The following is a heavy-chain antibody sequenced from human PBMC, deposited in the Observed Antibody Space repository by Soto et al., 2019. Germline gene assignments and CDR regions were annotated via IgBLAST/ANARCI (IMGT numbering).Heavy chain of an antibody. V-gene: IGHV3-23*01. CDR2: ISGSGADT. D-gene: IGHD3-3*01. CDR3: AKSPTFGVVTNYFVH. CDR1: GFSFSSFG. Sequence: EVQLLESGGSLVQPGGSLRLSCSASGFSFSSFGRSWVRQDPGKGLVWVSSISGSGADTFYGDSVRGRFTISRDNSKNTLFLEMNGLTAEDTAVYYCAKSPTFGVVTNYFVHWGQGTLVTVSS. J-gene: IGHJ4*02.